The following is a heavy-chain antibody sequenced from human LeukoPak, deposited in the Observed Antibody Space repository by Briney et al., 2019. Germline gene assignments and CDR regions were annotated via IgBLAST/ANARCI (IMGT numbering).Heavy chain of an antibody. J-gene: IGHJ4*02. V-gene: IGHV3-23*01. D-gene: IGHD2/OR15-2a*01. CDR2: ISGSGGST. CDR3: ARGGHSIAFFDY. CDR1: GFTFNIYA. Sequence: GGSLRLSCAASGFTFNIYAMSWVRQAPGKGLEWVSTISGSGGSTYYADSVRGRFTISRDNSKNTLYLQMNSLRAEDTAVYYCARGGHSIAFFDYWGQRTLVTVSS.